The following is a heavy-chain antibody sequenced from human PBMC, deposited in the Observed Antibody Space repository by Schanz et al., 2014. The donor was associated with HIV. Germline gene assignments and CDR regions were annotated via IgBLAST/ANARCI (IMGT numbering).Heavy chain of an antibody. CDR2: INTSGCGT. V-gene: IGHV1-46*01. CDR3: AREKMATGGLDV. Sequence: QVQLVQSGAEVKKPGSSVKVSCKASGYSFTSFFIHWVRQAPGQGLEWMGVINTSGCGTTDVHQGRVIITRDTSTSTVYMGLQNLRLEDSGVYYCAREKMATGGLDVWGQGTTVTVS. J-gene: IGHJ6*02. CDR1: GYSFTSFF.